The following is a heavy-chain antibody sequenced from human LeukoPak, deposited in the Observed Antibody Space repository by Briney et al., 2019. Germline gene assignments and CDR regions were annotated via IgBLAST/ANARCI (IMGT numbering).Heavy chain of an antibody. CDR3: TRSLLGGDNF. CDR2: INTDGSTT. D-gene: IGHD2-21*01. J-gene: IGHJ4*02. V-gene: IGHV3-74*01. CDR1: GFTFSDYW. Sequence: GGSLRLSCAASGFTFSDYWMYWVRQVPGKGLVWVSRINTDGSTTSYADSVKGRFTVSRDNAKSTLYLQMNSLRAEDAAIYFCTRSLLGGDNFWGQGALVTVSS.